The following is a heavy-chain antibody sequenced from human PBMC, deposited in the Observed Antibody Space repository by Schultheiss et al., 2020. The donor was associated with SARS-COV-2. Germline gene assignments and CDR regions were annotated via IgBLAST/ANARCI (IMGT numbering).Heavy chain of an antibody. Sequence: SETLSLTCTVSGGSISSYYWSWIRQPPGKGLEWIGEINHSGSTNYNPSLKSRVTISVDTSKNQFSLKLSSVTAADTAVYYCARAQSGYGDYWGQGTLVTVSS. CDR1: GGSISSYY. D-gene: IGHD3-3*01. J-gene: IGHJ4*02. CDR3: ARAQSGYGDY. CDR2: INHSGST. V-gene: IGHV4-34*01.